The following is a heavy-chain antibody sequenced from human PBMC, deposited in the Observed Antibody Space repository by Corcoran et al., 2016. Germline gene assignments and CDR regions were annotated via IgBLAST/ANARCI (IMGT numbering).Heavy chain of an antibody. J-gene: IGHJ4*02. V-gene: IGHV2-5*02. Sequence: QITLKESGPTLVKPTQTLTLTCTFSGFSLSTSGVGVGWIRQPPGKALEWLALIYWDDDKRYSPSLKSRLTITKDTSKNQVVLTMTNMDPVDTATYYCAHTPYSGSYEGFDYWGQGTLVTVSS. CDR3: AHTPYSGSYEGFDY. D-gene: IGHD1-26*01. CDR1: GFSLSTSGVG. CDR2: IYWDDDK.